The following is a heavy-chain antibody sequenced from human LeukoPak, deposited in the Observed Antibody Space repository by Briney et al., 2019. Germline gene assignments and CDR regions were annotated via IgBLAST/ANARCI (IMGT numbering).Heavy chain of an antibody. CDR1: RFTISYST. V-gene: IGHV3-21*01. CDR2: ISSSSSYI. D-gene: IGHD3-16*01. Sequence: GGSLRLSCAASRFTISYSTLNWVRQAPGKGLEWVSSISSSSSYIYYADSVKGRFTISRDNAKNSLHLQMNSLRAEDTAVYFCARERGSLITFGGVPVSPIDYWGQGTLVTVSS. J-gene: IGHJ4*02. CDR3: ARERGSLITFGGVPVSPIDY.